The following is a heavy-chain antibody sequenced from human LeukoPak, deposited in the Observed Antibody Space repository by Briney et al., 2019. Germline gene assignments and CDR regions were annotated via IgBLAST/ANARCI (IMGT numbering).Heavy chain of an antibody. CDR2: ISGSGGST. J-gene: IGHJ4*02. V-gene: IGHV3-23*01. D-gene: IGHD3-22*01. Sequence: PGGSLRLSCAASGFTFSSYAMSWVRQAPGKGLEWVSAISGSGGSTYYADSVKGRFTISRDNSKNTLYLQMNSLRAEDTAVYYCAKQSYYDSNRPYYFDYWGQGTLVTVSS. CDR1: GFTFSSYA. CDR3: AKQSYYDSNRPYYFDY.